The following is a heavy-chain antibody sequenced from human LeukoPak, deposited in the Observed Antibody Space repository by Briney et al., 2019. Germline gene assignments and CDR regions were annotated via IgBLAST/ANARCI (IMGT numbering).Heavy chain of an antibody. Sequence: ASVKVSCKASGYTFTGYYMHWVRQAPGQGLEWMGWINPNSGGTNYAQKFQGRVTMTRDTSISTAYMELSGLRSDDTAVFYCATSSGWKSNIDYWGQGTLVTVSS. J-gene: IGHJ4*02. D-gene: IGHD6-19*01. V-gene: IGHV1-2*02. CDR3: ATSSGWKSNIDY. CDR2: INPNSGGT. CDR1: GYTFTGYY.